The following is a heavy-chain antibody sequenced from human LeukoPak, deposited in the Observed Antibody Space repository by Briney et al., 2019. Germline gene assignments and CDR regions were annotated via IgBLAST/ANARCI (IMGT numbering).Heavy chain of an antibody. J-gene: IGHJ4*02. CDR1: GFTFSSYS. CDR2: ISSSSSYI. Sequence: GGSLRLSCAASGFTFSSYSMNWVRQAPGKGLEWVSSISSSSSYIYYADSVKGRFTISRDNAKNSLYLQMNSLRAEDTAVYYCASARGAVSAAYPYDYWGQGTLVTVSS. CDR3: ASARGAVSAAYPYDY. V-gene: IGHV3-21*01. D-gene: IGHD2-2*01.